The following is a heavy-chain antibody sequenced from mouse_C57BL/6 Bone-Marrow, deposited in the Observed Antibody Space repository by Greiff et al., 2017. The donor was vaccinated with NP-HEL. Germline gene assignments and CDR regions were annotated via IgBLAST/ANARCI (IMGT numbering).Heavy chain of an antibody. V-gene: IGHV14-4*01. CDR2: IDPENGDT. Sequence: VQLKQSGAELVRPGASVKLSCTVSGFNIKDDYMHWVKQRPEQGLEWIGLIDPENGDTEYASKFQGKATITADTSSNTAYLQLSSLTSEDTAVDYCTTGGSSPYAMDYWGQGTSVTVSS. CDR1: GFNIKDDY. J-gene: IGHJ4*01. CDR3: TTGGSSPYAMDY. D-gene: IGHD1-1*01.